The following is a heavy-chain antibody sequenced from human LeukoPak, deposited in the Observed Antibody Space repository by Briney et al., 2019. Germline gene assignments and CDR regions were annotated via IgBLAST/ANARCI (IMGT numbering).Heavy chain of an antibody. J-gene: IGHJ4*02. CDR2: ISFSSSYT. D-gene: IGHD3-10*01. Sequence: PGGSLRLSCAASGFTFSDYYMSWIRQAPGKGLEWISYISFSSSYTNYADSVKGRFTISRDNAKNSLYLQMNSLRAEDTAVYYCARVVSGKNPFFDYWGQGTLVTVSS. CDR3: ARVVSGKNPFFDY. CDR1: GFTFSDYY. V-gene: IGHV3-11*05.